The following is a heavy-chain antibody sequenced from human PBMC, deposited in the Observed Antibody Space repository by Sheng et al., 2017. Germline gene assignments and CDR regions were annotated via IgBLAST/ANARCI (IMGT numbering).Heavy chain of an antibody. CDR1: GFTFSRYA. V-gene: IGHV3-48*01. J-gene: IGHJ6*03. CDR2: ILSSSNTI. CDR3: ARATSPGTPRVYYMDV. Sequence: EVQLVESGGGLVQPGGSLRLSCTASGFTFSRYAMNWVRQTPGKGLEWVSYILSSSNTIYYADSVKGRFTISRDNAKNSLYLQMDSLRGEDSAVYYCARATSPGTPRVYYMDVWGKGTTVTVSS. D-gene: IGHD1-1*01.